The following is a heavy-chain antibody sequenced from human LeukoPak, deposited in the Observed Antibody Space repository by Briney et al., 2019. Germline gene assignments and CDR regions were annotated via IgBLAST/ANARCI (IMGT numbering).Heavy chain of an antibody. J-gene: IGHJ4*02. CDR1: GFTFSSYD. Sequence: GGSLRLSCAASGFTFSSYDMHWVRQATGKGLEWGSAIGTAGDTYYPGSVKGRFTISRENAKNSLYLQMNSLRAGDTAVYYCARGGDGYNYWYFDYWGQGTLVTVSS. D-gene: IGHD5-24*01. CDR3: ARGGDGYNYWYFDY. V-gene: IGHV3-13*01. CDR2: IGTAGDT.